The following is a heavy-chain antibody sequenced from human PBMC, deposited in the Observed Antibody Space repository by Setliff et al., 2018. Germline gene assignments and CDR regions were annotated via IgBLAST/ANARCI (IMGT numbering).Heavy chain of an antibody. V-gene: IGHV3-7*01. J-gene: IGHJ4*02. CDR1: GFTFSSYW. CDR3: AKVLDTTGYYYFDF. D-gene: IGHD3-22*01. Sequence: GGSLRLSCAASGFTFSSYWMSWVRQAPGKGLEWVANIKQDGSEKYYVDSVKGRFTISRDNAKNSLFLQMNILEVEDTAVYYCAKVLDTTGYYYFDFWGQGTLVTVSS. CDR2: IKQDGSEK.